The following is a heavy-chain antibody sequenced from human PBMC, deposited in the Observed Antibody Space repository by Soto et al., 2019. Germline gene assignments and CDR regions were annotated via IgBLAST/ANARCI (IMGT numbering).Heavy chain of an antibody. J-gene: IGHJ4*02. D-gene: IGHD1-26*01. Sequence: EVQLVESGGGLVQPGGSLRLSCAASGFTFSDHYTDWVRQSPGKGLEWVGRIRNRANSHTTVYAASVKGRFTISRDDSKNSVFLEMNSLKTEDTAVYYCATLERIVGGTWDYWGQGTLVTVSS. CDR1: GFTFSDHY. CDR2: IRNRANSHTT. CDR3: ATLERIVGGTWDY. V-gene: IGHV3-72*01.